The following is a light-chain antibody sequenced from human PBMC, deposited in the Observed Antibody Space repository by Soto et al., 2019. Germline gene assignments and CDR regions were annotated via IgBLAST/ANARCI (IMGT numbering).Light chain of an antibody. J-gene: IGKJ1*01. CDR3: LQDYAFPWT. CDR1: QHIRND. V-gene: IGKV1-6*01. CDR2: SSS. Sequence: AIRMTQSPSSLSASVGDRVTITCRASQHIRNDLGWYQQKPGRAPKLLIYSSSTLQSGLPSRFNGSGSGTDFTLSISSLQPEDFATYYCLQDYAFPWTFGQGTNVEVK.